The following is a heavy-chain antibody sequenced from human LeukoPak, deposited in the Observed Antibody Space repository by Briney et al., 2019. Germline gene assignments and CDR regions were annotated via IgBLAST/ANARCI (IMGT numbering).Heavy chain of an antibody. CDR1: GFTFSSYS. J-gene: IGHJ4*02. V-gene: IGHV3-21*01. CDR2: ISSSSSYI. Sequence: GGSLRLSCAASGFTFSSYSMDWVRQAPGKGLEWVSSISSSSSYIYYADSVKDRFTISRDNAKNSLYLQMNSLRAEDTAVYYCARGGIGGYYYFDYWGQGTLVTVSS. CDR3: ARGGIGGYYYFDY. D-gene: IGHD6-13*01.